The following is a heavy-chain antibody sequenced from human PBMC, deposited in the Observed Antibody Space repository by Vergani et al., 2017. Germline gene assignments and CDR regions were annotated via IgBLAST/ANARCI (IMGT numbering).Heavy chain of an antibody. D-gene: IGHD3-10*01. CDR1: GGSMSGYY. CDR3: GRGDGSGSYGDYFDA. V-gene: IGHV4-59*01. J-gene: IGHJ4*02. Sequence: QVRLQESGPGLLKPSETLSLTCTVSGGSMSGYYWSWIRQPPGKELEWIGYMYHSGSTNYNPSLETRVTISGDTSKNQFSLTLNSVTAADTAVYYCGRGDGSGSYGDYFDAWGQGILVTVSS. CDR2: MYHSGST.